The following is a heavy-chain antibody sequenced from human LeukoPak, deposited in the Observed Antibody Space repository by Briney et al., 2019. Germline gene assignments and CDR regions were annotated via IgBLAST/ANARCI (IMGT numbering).Heavy chain of an antibody. J-gene: IGHJ4*02. CDR3: ARGGTGAFDY. CDR2: ISITSAYT. V-gene: IGHV3-11*06. D-gene: IGHD2-8*02. CDR1: GFPFTSGFTFSDYY. Sequence: GGSLRLSCAASGFPFTSGFTFSDYYMSWIRQAPGKGLEWVSYISITSAYTSYADSLKGRFTISRDNANNSLFLQRNGLRAEDTAIYYCARGGTGAFDYWGQGTLVTVSS.